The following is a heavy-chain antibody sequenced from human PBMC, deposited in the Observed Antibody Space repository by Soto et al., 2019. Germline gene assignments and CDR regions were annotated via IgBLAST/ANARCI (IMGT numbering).Heavy chain of an antibody. CDR3: ARAKTYYDFWSGYFPWFDP. V-gene: IGHV4-34*01. J-gene: IGHJ5*02. D-gene: IGHD3-3*01. Sequence: QVQLQQWGAGLLKPSETLSLTCAVYGGSFSGYYWSWIRQPPGKGLEWFGEINHSGSTNYNPSLKSRVTITVDTAKFQFSLKLSSVTAADTAVYYCARAKTYYDFWSGYFPWFDPWGQGTLVTVSS. CDR2: INHSGST. CDR1: GGSFSGYY.